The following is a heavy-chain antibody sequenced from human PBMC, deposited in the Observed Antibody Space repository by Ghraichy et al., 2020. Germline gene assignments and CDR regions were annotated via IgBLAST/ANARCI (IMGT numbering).Heavy chain of an antibody. V-gene: IGHV4-59*01. CDR1: GDSIITYY. D-gene: IGHD1-26*01. J-gene: IGHJ4*02. CDR2: IYYSGST. Sequence: SETLSLTCTVSGDSIITYYWSWIRQPPGKGLEWIGYIYYSGSTNYNPSLKSRVTISIDTSKNQFSLKLSSVTAADTAVYYCARRVVRTSTYFDYWGQGTLVTVSS. CDR3: ARRVVRTSTYFDY.